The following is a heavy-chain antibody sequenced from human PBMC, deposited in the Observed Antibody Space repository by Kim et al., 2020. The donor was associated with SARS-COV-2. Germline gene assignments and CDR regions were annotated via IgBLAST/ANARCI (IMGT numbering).Heavy chain of an antibody. CDR1: GFTFSSYG. CDR2: ISYDGSNK. D-gene: IGHD4-17*01. V-gene: IGHV3-30*18. J-gene: IGHJ6*02. Sequence: GGSLRLSCAASGFTFSSYGMHWVRQAPGKGLEWVAVISYDGSNKYYADSVKGRFTISRDNSKNTLYLQMNSLRAEDTAVYYCAKDLGSYGDYYYYGMDVWGQGTTVTVSS. CDR3: AKDLGSYGDYYYYGMDV.